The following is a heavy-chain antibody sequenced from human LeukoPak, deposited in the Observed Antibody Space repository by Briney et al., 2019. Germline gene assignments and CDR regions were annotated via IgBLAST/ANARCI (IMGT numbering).Heavy chain of an antibody. D-gene: IGHD3/OR15-3a*01. Sequence: SETLSLTCTVSGVSISSSNSYWGWIRQPPGTGLEWIGSIYYSGNTYYNASLKSQVSISVDTSKNQFSLKLTSVTAADTAVYYCARQTGSGLFILPGGQGTLVTVSS. CDR3: ARQTGSGLFILP. CDR2: IYYSGNT. CDR1: GVSISSSNSY. J-gene: IGHJ4*02. V-gene: IGHV4-39*01.